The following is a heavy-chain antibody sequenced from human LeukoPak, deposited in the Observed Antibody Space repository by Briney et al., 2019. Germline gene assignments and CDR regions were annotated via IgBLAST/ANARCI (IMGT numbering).Heavy chain of an antibody. CDR2: IKSKTDGGTT. CDR3: TTSPRLDRFDY. D-gene: IGHD1-1*01. V-gene: IGHV3-15*01. J-gene: IGHJ4*02. CDR1: GFTFSNAW. Sequence: GGSLRLSCAASGFTFSNAWMSWVRQAPGKGLKWVGRIKSKTDGGTTDYAAPVKGRFTISRDDSKNTLYLQMNSLKTEDTAVYYCTTSPRLDRFDYWGQGTLVTVSS.